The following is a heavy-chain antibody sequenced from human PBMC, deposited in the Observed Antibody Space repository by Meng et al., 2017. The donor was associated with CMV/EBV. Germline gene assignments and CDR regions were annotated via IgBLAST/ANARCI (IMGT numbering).Heavy chain of an antibody. D-gene: IGHD3-16*02. Sequence: ASVKVSCKASGYTFTSYGISWVRQAPGQGLEWMGWISAYNGNTNYAQKLQGRVTMTTDTSTSTAYMELRRLRSDDTAVYYCARHSEEFYDYVWGSYRVLGIFDYWGQGTLVTVSS. J-gene: IGHJ4*02. CDR1: GYTFTSYG. CDR2: ISAYNGNT. V-gene: IGHV1-18*01. CDR3: ARHSEEFYDYVWGSYRVLGIFDY.